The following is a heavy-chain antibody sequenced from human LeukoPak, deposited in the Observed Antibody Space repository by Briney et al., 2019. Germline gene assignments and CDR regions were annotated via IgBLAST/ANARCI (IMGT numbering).Heavy chain of an antibody. J-gene: IGHJ5*02. CDR2: INTDGSYI. CDR1: GFTFSNFR. Sequence: PGGSLRLSCAASGFTFSNFRMHWVRRAPGKGLVWVSRINTDGSYISYADSVKGRFSISRDNAKNTLYLQMNSLRAEDTAVYYCARVPATGSWFDPWGQGTLVTVSS. V-gene: IGHV3-74*01. D-gene: IGHD6-13*01. CDR3: ARVPATGSWFDP.